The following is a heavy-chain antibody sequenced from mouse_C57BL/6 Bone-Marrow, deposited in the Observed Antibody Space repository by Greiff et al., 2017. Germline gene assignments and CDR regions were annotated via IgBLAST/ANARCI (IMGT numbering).Heavy chain of an antibody. CDR1: GFTFRSYG. D-gene: IGHD1-1*01. Sequence: EVKLVESGGDLVKPGGSLKLSCAASGFTFRSYGMSWVRQTPDKRLEWVATISSGGSYTYYPDSVKGRFTFSRDNAKTTLYLQMSSLKSEDTAMYYCARPYYYGSSLYFDYWGQGTTLTVSS. CDR2: ISSGGSYT. CDR3: ARPYYYGSSLYFDY. J-gene: IGHJ2*01. V-gene: IGHV5-6*02.